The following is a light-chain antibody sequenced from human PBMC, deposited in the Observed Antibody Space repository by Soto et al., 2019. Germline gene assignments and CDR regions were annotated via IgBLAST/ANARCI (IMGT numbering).Light chain of an antibody. Sequence: EIVLTQSPATLSLSPGERATLSCRASQTVSSSLAWYQQKPGQAPRLLIYEASNRATGIPARFSGSGSGTDFTLTISSLEPADFGVYYCQQRHNWPITFGQGTRLEIK. V-gene: IGKV3-11*01. CDR1: QTVSSS. J-gene: IGKJ5*01. CDR2: EAS. CDR3: QQRHNWPIT.